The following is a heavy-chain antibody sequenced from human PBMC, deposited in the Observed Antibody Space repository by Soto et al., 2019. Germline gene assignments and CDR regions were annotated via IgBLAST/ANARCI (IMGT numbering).Heavy chain of an antibody. V-gene: IGHV3-23*01. D-gene: IGHD2-15*01. Sequence: GSLILSGAASDFNFSSYDMSWVRQAPGKGLEWVSAISGSGGSTYYADSVKGRFTISRDNSKNTLYLQMNSLRAEDTAVYYCAKVIWQLRPRTYYYDHGMDVWAQGTRVTVSS. CDR1: DFNFSSYD. CDR2: ISGSGGST. CDR3: AKVIWQLRPRTYYYDHGMDV. J-gene: IGHJ6*02.